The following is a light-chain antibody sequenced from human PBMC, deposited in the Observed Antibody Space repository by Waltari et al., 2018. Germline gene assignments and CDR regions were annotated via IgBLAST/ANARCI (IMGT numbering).Light chain of an antibody. CDR2: TLA. CDR1: QSLLNSDAGYTY. CDR3: MQRLEFPYT. J-gene: IGKJ2*01. Sequence: DIVMTQTPLSLPVTPGEPASISCRSRQSLLNSDAGYTYLDWFLQKPGQSPQLLIYTLAYRASGVPDRFSGTGSGSNFSLKISRVEAEDVGVYYCMQRLEFPYTFGQGTRLDMK. V-gene: IGKV2-40*01.